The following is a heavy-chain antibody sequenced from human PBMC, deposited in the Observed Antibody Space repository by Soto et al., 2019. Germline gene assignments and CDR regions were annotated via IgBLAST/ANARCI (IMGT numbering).Heavy chain of an antibody. Sequence: QVHLQQWGAGLLKPSETLSLTCAVYGESFIGYYWTWIRQPPGKGLEWIGEINHRGSTNYNPSLKSRVSISIDTSKNQFSLKLTSVTAGDTSVYYCARTDIVTTNWFDPWGQGTLVTVSS. CDR2: INHRGST. V-gene: IGHV4-34*02. CDR1: GESFIGYY. J-gene: IGHJ5*02. CDR3: ARTDIVTTNWFDP. D-gene: IGHD5-12*01.